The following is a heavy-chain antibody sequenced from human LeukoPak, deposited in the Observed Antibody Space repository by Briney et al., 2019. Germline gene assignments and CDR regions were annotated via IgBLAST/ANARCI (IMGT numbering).Heavy chain of an antibody. D-gene: IGHD6-13*01. J-gene: IGHJ4*02. V-gene: IGHV3-9*01. CDR3: AKDVAAAGTRGADY. CDR2: ISWNSGSI. Sequence: GGSLRLSCAASGFTFSSYAMSWVRQAPGKGLEWVSGISWNSGSIGYADSVKGRFTISRDNAKNSLYLQMNSLRAEDTALYYCAKDVAAAGTRGADYWGQGTLVTVSS. CDR1: GFTFSSYA.